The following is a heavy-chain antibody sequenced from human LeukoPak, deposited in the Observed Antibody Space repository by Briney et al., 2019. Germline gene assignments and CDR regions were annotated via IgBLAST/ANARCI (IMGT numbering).Heavy chain of an antibody. CDR1: GFTFSTYT. J-gene: IGHJ4*02. Sequence: PGGSLRLSCSASGFTFSTYTMYWVRQAPGKGLEYVSAISSNGGSTYYADSVKGRFAISRDNSKNTLYLQVSSLRAKDTAVYYCVKDSPGFYFDSWGQGTLVTVSS. CDR2: ISSNGGST. CDR3: VKDSPGFYFDS. V-gene: IGHV3-64D*06. D-gene: IGHD3-3*01.